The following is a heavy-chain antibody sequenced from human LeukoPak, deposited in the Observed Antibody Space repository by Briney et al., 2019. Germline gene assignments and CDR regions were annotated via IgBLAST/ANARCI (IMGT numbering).Heavy chain of an antibody. CDR3: ANTDPGAYRHWFDP. CDR2: IYYTGTT. D-gene: IGHD2-2*02. V-gene: IGHV4-39*07. Sequence: SETLSLTCTVSGGSISSPYFWAWIRQPPGKGLEWIGSIYYTGTTYYKPSLKSRVTISLDTSNNQLSLRLSSVTAADTAMYYCANTDPGAYRHWFDPWGQGTLVTVAS. CDR1: GGSISSPYF. J-gene: IGHJ5*02.